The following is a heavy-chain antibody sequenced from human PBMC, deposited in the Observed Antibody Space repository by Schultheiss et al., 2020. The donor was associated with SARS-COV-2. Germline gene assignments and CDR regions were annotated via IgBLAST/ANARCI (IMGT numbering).Heavy chain of an antibody. CDR1: GGSISSYY. V-gene: IGHV4-59*08. Sequence: SETLSLTCTVSGGSISSYYWSWIRQPPGKGLEWIGEINHSGSTNYNPSLKSRVTISVDTSKNQFSLKLSSVTAADTAVYYCARQGPYDTSAYTAWGQGTLVTVSS. CDR2: INHSGST. J-gene: IGHJ5*02. CDR3: ARQGPYDTSAYTA. D-gene: IGHD3-16*01.